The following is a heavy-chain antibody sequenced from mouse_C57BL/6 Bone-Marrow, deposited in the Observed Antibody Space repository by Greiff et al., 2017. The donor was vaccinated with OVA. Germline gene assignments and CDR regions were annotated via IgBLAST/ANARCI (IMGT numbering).Heavy chain of an antibody. CDR3: ARPDYGSPAWFAY. CDR2: ISNLAYSI. D-gene: IGHD1-1*01. V-gene: IGHV5-15*01. J-gene: IGHJ3*01. Sequence: DVQLQESGGGLVQPGGSLKLSCAASGFTFSDYGMAWVRQAPRKGPEWVAFISNLAYSIYYADTVTGRFPISRENAKNTLYMEMSSLRSEDTAMDYCARPDYGSPAWFAYWGQGTLVTVSA. CDR1: GFTFSDYG.